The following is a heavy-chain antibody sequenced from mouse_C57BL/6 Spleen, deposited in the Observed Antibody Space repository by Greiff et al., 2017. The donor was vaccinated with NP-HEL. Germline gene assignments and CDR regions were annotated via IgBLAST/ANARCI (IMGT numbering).Heavy chain of an antibody. CDR3: ARHEGTTALDY. Sequence: EVHLVESGGDLVKPGGSLKLSCAASGFTFSSYGMSWVRQTPDKRLEWVATISSGGSYTYYPDSVKGRFTISRDNAKNTLYLQMSSLKSEDTAMYYCARHEGTTALDYWGQGTTLTVSS. V-gene: IGHV5-6*01. CDR2: ISSGGSYT. D-gene: IGHD1-2*01. J-gene: IGHJ2*01. CDR1: GFTFSSYG.